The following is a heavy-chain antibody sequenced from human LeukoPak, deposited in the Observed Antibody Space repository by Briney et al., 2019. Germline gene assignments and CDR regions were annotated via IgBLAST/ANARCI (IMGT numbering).Heavy chain of an antibody. J-gene: IGHJ4*02. V-gene: IGHV1-69*13. Sequence: GASVKVSCKASGGTFSSYAISWVRQAPGQGLEWMGGIIPIFGTANYAQKFQGRVTITADESTSTAYMELSSLRSEDTAVYYCSGSLDYGGYYYDSIDYWGQGTLVTVSS. D-gene: IGHD3-22*01. CDR3: SGSLDYGGYYYDSIDY. CDR2: IIPIFGTA. CDR1: GGTFSSYA.